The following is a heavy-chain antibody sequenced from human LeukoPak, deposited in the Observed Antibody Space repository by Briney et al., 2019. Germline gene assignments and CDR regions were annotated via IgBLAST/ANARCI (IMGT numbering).Heavy chain of an antibody. CDR1: GFTFTIHT. V-gene: IGHV3-21*01. J-gene: IGHJ4*02. D-gene: IGHD2-21*01. CDR2: ISRSSDNI. Sequence: GGSLRLSCVDSGFTFTIHTMNWVRQAPGKGLEWVSSISRSSDNIHYADSVKGRFTISRDNAKNSLYLQMNSLRAEDTAMYYCTREFSVVANFDYWGQGTLVTVSS. CDR3: TREFSVVANFDY.